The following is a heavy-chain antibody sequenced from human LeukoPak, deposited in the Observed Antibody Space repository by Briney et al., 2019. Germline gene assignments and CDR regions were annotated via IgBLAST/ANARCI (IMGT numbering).Heavy chain of an antibody. CDR1: AFTFSSYW. CDR3: TSANYPSGWFDP. CDR2: INSDGTIT. Sequence: GGSLRLSCGASAFTFSSYWMHWVRQAPGKGLVWVSCINSDGTITHFADSVKGRFTISRDNAKNTLDLQMNILRAEDTAVYNCTSANYPSGWFDPWGQGTLVTVSS. J-gene: IGHJ5*02. V-gene: IGHV3-74*01. D-gene: IGHD1-7*01.